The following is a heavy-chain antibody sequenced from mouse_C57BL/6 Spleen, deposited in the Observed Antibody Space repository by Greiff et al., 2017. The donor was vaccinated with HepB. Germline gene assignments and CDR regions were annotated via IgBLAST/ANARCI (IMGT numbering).Heavy chain of an antibody. CDR1: GYTFTSYW. D-gene: IGHD2-4*01. CDR2: IYPGSGST. V-gene: IGHV1-55*01. Sequence: QVQLQQPGAELVKPGASVKMSCKASGYTFTSYWITWVKQRPGQGLEWIGDIYPGSGSTNYNEKFKSKATLTVDTSSSTAYMQLSSLTSEDSAVYYCAEGYDYDDDGAYAMDYWGQGTSVTVSS. CDR3: AEGYDYDDDGAYAMDY. J-gene: IGHJ4*01.